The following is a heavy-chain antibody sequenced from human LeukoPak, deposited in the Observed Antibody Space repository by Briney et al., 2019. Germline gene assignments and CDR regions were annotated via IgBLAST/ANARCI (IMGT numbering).Heavy chain of an antibody. CDR2: ISYDGSNK. V-gene: IGHV3-30*18. J-gene: IGHJ6*02. D-gene: IGHD6-19*01. CDR1: GFTFSSYG. Sequence: GGSLRLSCAASGFTFSSYGMHWVRQAPGKGLGWVAVISYDGSNKYYADSVKGRFTISRDNSKNTLYLQMNSLRAEDTAVYYCAKDQGIAVAGRYYYGMDVWGQGTTVTVSS. CDR3: AKDQGIAVAGRYYYGMDV.